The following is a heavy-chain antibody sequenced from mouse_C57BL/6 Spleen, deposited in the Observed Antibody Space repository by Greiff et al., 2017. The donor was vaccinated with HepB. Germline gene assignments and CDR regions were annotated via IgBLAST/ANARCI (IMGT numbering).Heavy chain of an antibody. J-gene: IGHJ1*03. V-gene: IGHV1-52*01. CDR3: ARRGHYYGSSYDWYFDV. CDR2: IDPSDSET. D-gene: IGHD1-1*01. CDR1: GYTFTSYW. Sequence: QVHVKQPGAELVRPGSSVKLSCKASGYTFTSYWMHWVKQRPIQGLEWIGNIDPSDSETHYNQKFKDKATLTVDKSSSTAYMQLSSLTSEDSAVYYCARRGHYYGSSYDWYFDVWGTGTTVTVSS.